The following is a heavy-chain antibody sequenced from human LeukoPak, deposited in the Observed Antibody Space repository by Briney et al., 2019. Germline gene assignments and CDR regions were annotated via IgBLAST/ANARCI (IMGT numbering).Heavy chain of an antibody. J-gene: IGHJ3*02. Sequence: ASVKVSCKASGYTFTGYYMYWVRQAPGQGLEWMGWINPNSGGTNYAQKFQGRVTMTRDTSISTAYMELSRLRSDDTAVYYCARVSSSSGAFDIWGQGTMVTVSS. CDR3: ARVSSSSGAFDI. D-gene: IGHD6-6*01. CDR1: GYTFTGYY. CDR2: INPNSGGT. V-gene: IGHV1-2*02.